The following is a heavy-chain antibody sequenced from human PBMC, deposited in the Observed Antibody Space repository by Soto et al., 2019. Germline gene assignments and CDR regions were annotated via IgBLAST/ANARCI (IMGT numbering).Heavy chain of an antibody. V-gene: IGHV4-34*01. CDR2: INHVGGT. CDR1: GGFLSESY. J-gene: IGHJ5*02. Sequence: SETLSLTCAAYGGFLSESYWTWIRQPPGKGLEWIGEINHVGGTNYNPSLKSRVTMSVDTSQNQFSLRLISVSAADTAMYFCVRIRYQLPSSVLWLDPWGQGTPVTVSS. CDR3: VRIRYQLPSSVLWLDP. D-gene: IGHD3-16*01.